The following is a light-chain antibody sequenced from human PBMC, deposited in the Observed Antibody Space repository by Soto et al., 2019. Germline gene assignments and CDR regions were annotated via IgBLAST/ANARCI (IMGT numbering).Light chain of an antibody. CDR3: QQAHSFPRT. V-gene: IGKV1-39*01. CDR2: DAA. J-gene: IGKJ2*01. CDR1: QNINTY. Sequence: DIQMTQSPYSLSAAVGDRVTIACRASQNINTYLNWYQQKPGKAPKLLMFDAASLQSGVPSRFSGSGSRTDFTLTITSLQPEDFATYYCQQAHSFPRTFGQGTKLEIK.